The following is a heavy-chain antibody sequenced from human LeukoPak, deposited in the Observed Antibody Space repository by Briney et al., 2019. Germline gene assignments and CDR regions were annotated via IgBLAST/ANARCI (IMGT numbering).Heavy chain of an antibody. D-gene: IGHD2-2*02. CDR3: ARVVVVVPAAIPHYYYMDV. J-gene: IGHJ6*03. CDR1: GYTFTSYG. CDR2: ISAYNGNT. V-gene: IGHV1-18*01. Sequence: ASVKVSCKASGYTFTSYGISWVRQAPGQGLEWMGWISAYNGNTNYAQKLQGRVTMTTDTSTSTAYMELRSLRSEDTAVYYCARVVVVVPAAIPHYYYMDVWGKGTTVTVSS.